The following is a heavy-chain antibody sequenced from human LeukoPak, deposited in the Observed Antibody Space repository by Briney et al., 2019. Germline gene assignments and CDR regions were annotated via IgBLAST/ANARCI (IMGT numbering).Heavy chain of an antibody. Sequence: SETLSLTCAVYGGSFSGYYWSWIRQPPGKGLEWIGEINHSGSTNYNPSLKSRVTISVDTSKNQFSLKPSSVTAADTAVYYCARKYGDYFDYWGQGTLVTVSS. D-gene: IGHD4-17*01. CDR2: INHSGST. V-gene: IGHV4-34*01. J-gene: IGHJ4*02. CDR3: ARKYGDYFDY. CDR1: GGSFSGYY.